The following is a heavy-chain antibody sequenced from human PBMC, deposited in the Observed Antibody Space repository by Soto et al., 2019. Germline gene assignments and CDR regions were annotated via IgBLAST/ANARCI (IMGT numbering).Heavy chain of an antibody. CDR1: GFTFSSYY. Sequence: EVRLVESGGGLVQPGGSLRLSCVASGFTFSSYYMTWVRQAPGEGLEWVANMNQDGSEKYYVDSVKGRFIISRDNAENSLYLEVSSLRADDTAVYYCVRDLLAHGSFVYFDYWGQGTLVTVSS. D-gene: IGHD2-8*02. J-gene: IGHJ4*02. V-gene: IGHV3-7*05. CDR2: MNQDGSEK. CDR3: VRDLLAHGSFVYFDY.